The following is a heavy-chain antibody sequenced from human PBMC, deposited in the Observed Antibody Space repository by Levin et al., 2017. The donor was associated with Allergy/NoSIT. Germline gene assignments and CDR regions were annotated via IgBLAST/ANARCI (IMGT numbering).Heavy chain of an antibody. CDR2: INHSGST. CDR1: GGSFSGYY. J-gene: IGHJ4*02. CDR3: ARVLRYFDWLLDY. Sequence: SQTLSLTCAVYGGSFSGYYWSWIRQPPGKGLEWIGEINHSGSTNYNPSLKSRVTISVDTSKNQFSLKLSSVTAADTAVYYCARVLRYFDWLLDYWGQGTLVTVSS. D-gene: IGHD3-9*01. V-gene: IGHV4-34*01.